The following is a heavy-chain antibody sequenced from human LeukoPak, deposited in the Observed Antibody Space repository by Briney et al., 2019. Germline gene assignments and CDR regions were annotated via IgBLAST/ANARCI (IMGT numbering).Heavy chain of an antibody. Sequence: ASVKVFCKASGYIFTDYYIHWIRQARGQGLEWMGWIDPNGGGTHHAPNFQGRATMTRDTSSSTVYMDLSGLRSADTAIYYCARSRTPFYYYGMHVWGLGTSVTVSS. D-gene: IGHD1-1*01. CDR3: ARSRTPFYYYGMHV. V-gene: IGHV1-2*02. J-gene: IGHJ6*02. CDR1: GYIFTDYY. CDR2: IDPNGGGT.